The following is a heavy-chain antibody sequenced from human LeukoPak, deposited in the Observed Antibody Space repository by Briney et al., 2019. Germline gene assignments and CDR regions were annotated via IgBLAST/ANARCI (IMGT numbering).Heavy chain of an antibody. V-gene: IGHV4-39*07. CDR3: ARAAYYEFDY. CDR1: GGSISSSSYY. Sequence: PSETLSLTCTVSGGSISSSSYYWGWIRQPPGKGLEWIGSIYYSGSTNYNPSLKSRVTISVDTSKNQFSLKLSSVTAADTAVYYCARAAYYEFDYWGQGTLVTVSS. CDR2: IYYSGST. J-gene: IGHJ4*02. D-gene: IGHD3-22*01.